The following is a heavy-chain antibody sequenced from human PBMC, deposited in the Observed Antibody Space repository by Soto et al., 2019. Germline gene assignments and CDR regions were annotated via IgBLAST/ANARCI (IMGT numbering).Heavy chain of an antibody. CDR3: ARVENVRLERMDV. V-gene: IGHV4-34*01. J-gene: IGHJ6*02. Sequence: SETLSLTCAVYGGSFSGYYWSWIRQPPGKGLEWIGEINHSGSTNYNPSLKSRVTISVDTSKNQFSLKLSSVTAADTAVYYCARVENVRLERMDVWGQGTTVTVSS. CDR1: GGSFSGYY. D-gene: IGHD1-1*01. CDR2: INHSGST.